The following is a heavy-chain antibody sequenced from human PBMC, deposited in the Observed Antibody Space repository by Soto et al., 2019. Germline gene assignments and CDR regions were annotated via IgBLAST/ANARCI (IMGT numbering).Heavy chain of an antibody. D-gene: IGHD3-3*01. CDR3: AKEGRDTIFGVVIIRQPNWFDP. J-gene: IGHJ5*02. CDR2: ISGSGGST. V-gene: IGHV3-23*01. Sequence: EVQLLESGGGLVQPGGSLRLSCAASGFTFSSYAMSWVRQAPGKGLDWVSAISGSGGSTYYADSMKGRFTISRDNSKNTLYLPMNSLRAEDTAVYYCAKEGRDTIFGVVIIRQPNWFDPWGQGTLVSVSS. CDR1: GFTFSSYA.